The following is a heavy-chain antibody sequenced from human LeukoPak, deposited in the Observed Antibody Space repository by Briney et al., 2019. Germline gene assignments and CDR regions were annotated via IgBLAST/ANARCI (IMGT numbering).Heavy chain of an antibody. Sequence: SVKVSCKASGGTFSSYAISWVRQAPGQGLEWMGGIIPIFGTANYAQKFQGRVTITADESTSTAYMELSSLRSEDTAVYYCAKVREGSGWYSYYYYYYYMDVWGKGTTVTISS. V-gene: IGHV1-69*13. CDR2: IIPIFGTA. D-gene: IGHD6-19*01. J-gene: IGHJ6*03. CDR3: AKVREGSGWYSYYYYYYYMDV. CDR1: GGTFSSYA.